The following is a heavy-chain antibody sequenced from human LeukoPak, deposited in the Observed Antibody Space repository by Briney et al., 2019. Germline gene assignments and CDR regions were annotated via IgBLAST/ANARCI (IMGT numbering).Heavy chain of an antibody. CDR3: ARQMQSHGNFDS. D-gene: IGHD1-26*01. CDR1: GFTVSSYA. CDR2: LGIAGDT. V-gene: IGHV3-13*01. Sequence: PGGSLRLSCAASGFTVSSYAMHWVRQPIGKGLEWVSALGIAGDTFYPGSVKGRFTISRENARNSLYLQMNSLRAEDTAMYNCARQMQSHGNFDSWGQGTLVTVSS. J-gene: IGHJ4*02.